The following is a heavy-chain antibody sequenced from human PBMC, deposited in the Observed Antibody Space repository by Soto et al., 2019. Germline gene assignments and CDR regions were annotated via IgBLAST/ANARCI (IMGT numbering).Heavy chain of an antibody. Sequence: GSLRLSCVASGLPVAGSYMAWVRQAPGKGLEWASVIYNDGTTYYSQSVEGRFTISRDTSKNTLYLQMERLRDEDTAVYYCVRPLPSGQTHARDVWGQGTTVTVSS. J-gene: IGHJ6*02. CDR1: GLPVAGSY. CDR3: VRPLPSGQTHARDV. CDR2: IYNDGTT. V-gene: IGHV3-53*01. D-gene: IGHD3-10*01.